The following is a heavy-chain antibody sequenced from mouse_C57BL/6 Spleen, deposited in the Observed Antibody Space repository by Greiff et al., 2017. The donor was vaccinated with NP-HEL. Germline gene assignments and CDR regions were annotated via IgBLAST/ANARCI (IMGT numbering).Heavy chain of an antibody. CDR2: IDPTSGGT. V-gene: IGHV1-72*01. J-gene: IGHJ4*01. Sequence: VQLQQPGAELVKPGASVKLSCKASGYTFTSYWMHWVKQRPGRGLEWIGRIDPTSGGTQYNEKFKNKATLTVDKPSSTAYMQLSSLTSEDSAVYYCARSGSNYYAMDYWGQGTSVTVSS. CDR1: GYTFTSYW. CDR3: ARSGSNYYAMDY. D-gene: IGHD2-5*01.